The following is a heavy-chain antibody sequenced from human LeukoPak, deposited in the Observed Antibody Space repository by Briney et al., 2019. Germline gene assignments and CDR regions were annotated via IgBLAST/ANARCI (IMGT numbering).Heavy chain of an antibody. CDR2: IRSKAYGGPT. V-gene: IGHV3-49*04. CDR3: TSLYSGSFYYYYYMDV. D-gene: IGHD1-26*01. CDR1: GFTFSNYA. J-gene: IGHJ6*03. Sequence: GGSLRLSCVASGFTFSNYAMSWVRQAPGKGLEWVGFIRSKAYGGPTEYAASVKGRFTISRDDSKSIAYLQMNSLKTEDTAVYYCTSLYSGSFYYYYYMDVWGKGTTVTISS.